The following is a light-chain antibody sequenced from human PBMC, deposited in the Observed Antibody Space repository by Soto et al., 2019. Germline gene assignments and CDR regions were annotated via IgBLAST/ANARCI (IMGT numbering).Light chain of an antibody. J-gene: IGKJ3*01. CDR1: QGISSY. CDR3: QQGGT. Sequence: DIQLTQSPSFLSASVGDRVTITCRASQGISSYLAWYQQKPGKAPKLLIYAASTLQSGVPSRFSGSGSGTEFTLAMSSLQPEDFATYYCQQGGTFGPGTKVDI. V-gene: IGKV1-9*01. CDR2: AAS.